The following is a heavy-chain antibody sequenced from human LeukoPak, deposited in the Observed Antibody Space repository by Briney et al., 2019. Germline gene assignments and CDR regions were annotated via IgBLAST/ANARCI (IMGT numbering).Heavy chain of an antibody. D-gene: IGHD6-6*01. Sequence: GESLKISCKGAGYIFTSYWIGWVRPMRGKGLEWMGIIYPGDSDTRYSPSFQGQATISADKSISTAYMQWSSLKASDTAMYYCAIPYSSSSSQDYWGQGTLVTVSS. CDR3: AIPYSSSSSQDY. V-gene: IGHV5-51*01. J-gene: IGHJ4*02. CDR2: IYPGDSDT. CDR1: GYIFTSYW.